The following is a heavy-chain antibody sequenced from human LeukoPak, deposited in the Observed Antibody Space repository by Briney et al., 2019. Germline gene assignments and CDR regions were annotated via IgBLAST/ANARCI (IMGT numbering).Heavy chain of an antibody. J-gene: IGHJ4*02. V-gene: IGHV3-7*03. Sequence: GGSLTLSCAACGFTFNSNWRAWLRQAPGKGLEWVANIKQDGSERYYVDSVKGRFTISRNNAKNSLDLQMNSLRADDTAVYYCARHSGYVSHWGQGTLVTVSS. D-gene: IGHD5-12*01. CDR1: GFTFNSNW. CDR3: ARHSGYVSH. CDR2: IKQDGSER.